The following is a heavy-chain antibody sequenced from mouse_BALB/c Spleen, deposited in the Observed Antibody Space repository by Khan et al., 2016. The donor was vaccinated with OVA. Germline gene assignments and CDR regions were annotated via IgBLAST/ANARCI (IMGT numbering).Heavy chain of an antibody. CDR1: GYTFTSYT. Sequence: QVQLKQSGAELARPGASVKMSCTTSGYTFTSYTMHWVRQTPGQALEWIGNINPSNNYTNYNQNFKDKATLIVDKSSNTAYMQLSSLTSDASAVYYCVREGASYRSDGWFAYWGQGTLVTVSA. V-gene: IGHV1-4*01. D-gene: IGHD2-14*01. CDR3: VREGASYRSDGWFAY. J-gene: IGHJ3*01. CDR2: INPSNNYT.